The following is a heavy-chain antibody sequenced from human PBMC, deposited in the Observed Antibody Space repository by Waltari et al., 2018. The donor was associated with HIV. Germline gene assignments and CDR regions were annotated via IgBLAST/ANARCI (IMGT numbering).Heavy chain of an antibody. CDR1: NRSFDSYY. CDR3: VRGPNWQVGGLDV. V-gene: IGHV4-34*02. J-gene: IGHJ6*02. Sequence: QVQLEQWGAGLVKPSETLSVTCAVYNRSFDSYYWTWVRQAPGKGLEWMGEVKYDGQRFSNPSLQSRASAFLDASKRQFSLRLTSATAADTAVYFCVRGPNWQVGGLDVWGRGTTVIVSS. D-gene: IGHD1-1*01. CDR2: VKYDGQR.